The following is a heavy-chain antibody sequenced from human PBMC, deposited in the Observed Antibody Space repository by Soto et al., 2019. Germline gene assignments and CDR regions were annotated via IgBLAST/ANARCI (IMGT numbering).Heavy chain of an antibody. CDR3: ARRPKWELSFDY. CDR1: GGSISSSSYY. CDR2: IYYSGST. D-gene: IGHD1-26*01. Sequence: QLQLQESGPGLVKPSETLSLTCTVSGGSISSSSYYWGWIRQPPGKGLEWIGSIYYSGSTYYNPSLKSRVTISVDTSKNQFSLKLSSVTAADTAVYYCARRPKWELSFDYWGQGTLVTVSS. V-gene: IGHV4-39*01. J-gene: IGHJ4*02.